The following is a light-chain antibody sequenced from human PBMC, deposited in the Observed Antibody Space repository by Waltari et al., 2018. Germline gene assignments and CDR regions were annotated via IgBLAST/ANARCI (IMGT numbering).Light chain of an antibody. V-gene: IGKV1-5*03. CDR2: QVS. CDR3: QQYNDFPFT. Sequence: DIQMTQSPSTLSASVGDRVSITCRASQSISPWLAWYQQKPGKAPNLLIYQVSFLEDGVPSRFSGGGSGTEFTLTISGQQPDDFATYYCQQYNDFPFTFGQGTKLEI. J-gene: IGKJ2*01. CDR1: QSISPW.